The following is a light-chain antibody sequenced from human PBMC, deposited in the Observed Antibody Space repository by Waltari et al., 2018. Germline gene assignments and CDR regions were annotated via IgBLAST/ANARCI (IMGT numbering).Light chain of an antibody. Sequence: SYVVTQPPSVSVAPGETATITCRGDNIGTYSVHWYQQKAGQAPVLVIFYDRDRPSGIHDRFSGSNSGNTATLTISRVEAGDEARYYCHVWHPHVDPGVFGTGTEVTVL. CDR3: HVWHPHVDPGV. V-gene: IGLV3-21*04. CDR1: NIGTYS. CDR2: YDR. J-gene: IGLJ1*01.